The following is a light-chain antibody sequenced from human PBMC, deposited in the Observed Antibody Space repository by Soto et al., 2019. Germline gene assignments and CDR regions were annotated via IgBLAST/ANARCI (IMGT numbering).Light chain of an antibody. V-gene: IGLV2-14*03. CDR1: SSDVGGYNY. CDR2: EVT. Sequence: QSALTQPASVSGSPGRSISLSCTGSSSDVGGYNYVSWYQQHPGEAPKLLIYEVTHRPSGVSDRFSGSKSGSTASLTISGLQTDDEADYYCTSWTTNNIPYVFGTGTKVTVL. CDR3: TSWTTNNIPYV. J-gene: IGLJ1*01.